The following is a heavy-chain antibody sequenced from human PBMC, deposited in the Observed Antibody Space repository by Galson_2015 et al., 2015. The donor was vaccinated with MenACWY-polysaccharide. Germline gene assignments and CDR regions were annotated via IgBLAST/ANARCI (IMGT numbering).Heavy chain of an antibody. Sequence: SLRLSCAASAFTFSSYAMTWVRQAPGKGLEWVSGISGSGGSTYYADSVKGRFTISRDNSKNTLYLQMNSLRAVDTAVYYCAKNPKYAAAATGSYFDYWGQGTLVTVSS. CDR3: AKNPKYAAAATGSYFDY. D-gene: IGHD6-13*01. J-gene: IGHJ4*02. V-gene: IGHV3-23*01. CDR2: ISGSGGST. CDR1: AFTFSSYA.